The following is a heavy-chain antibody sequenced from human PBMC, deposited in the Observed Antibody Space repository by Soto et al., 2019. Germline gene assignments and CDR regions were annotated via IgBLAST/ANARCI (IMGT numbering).Heavy chain of an antibody. V-gene: IGHV3-33*01. Sequence: QVQLVESGGGVVQPGRSLRLSCAASGFIFSNFGMHWVRQAPGKGLEWVAVIWYDGSNEHYADSVKGRFTISKDNSKNTLYLQMNSLRAEVTAMYYCARDDIPGVAVSTYGMDVWGQGTTVTVSS. D-gene: IGHD6-19*01. CDR3: ARDDIPGVAVSTYGMDV. CDR2: IWYDGSNE. CDR1: GFIFSNFG. J-gene: IGHJ6*02.